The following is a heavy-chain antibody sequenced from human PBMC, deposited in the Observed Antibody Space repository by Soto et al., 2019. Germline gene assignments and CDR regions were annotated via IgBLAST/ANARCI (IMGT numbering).Heavy chain of an antibody. J-gene: IGHJ4*02. V-gene: IGHV5-51*01. Sequence: GESLKISCKASGYSFTSYWIGWVRQMPGKGLEWMGIIYPGDSDTRYSPSFQGQVIISADNSISTAYLQWSSLEASDTATYYCARGGVATRMFDYWGQGTQVTVSS. D-gene: IGHD3-16*01. CDR3: ARGGVATRMFDY. CDR1: GYSFTSYW. CDR2: IYPGDSDT.